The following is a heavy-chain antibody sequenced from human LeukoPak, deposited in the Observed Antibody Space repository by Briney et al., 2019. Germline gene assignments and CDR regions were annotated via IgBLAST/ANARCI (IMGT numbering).Heavy chain of an antibody. CDR3: AREDTRWAFDI. J-gene: IGHJ3*02. Sequence: GGSLRLSCAASGFTFSSYAMHWVRQAPGKGLEYVSAISSNGGSTYYANSVKGRFTISRDNSKNTLYLQMGSLRAEDMAVYYCAREDTRWAFDIWGQGTMVTVSS. D-gene: IGHD4-23*01. CDR1: GFTFSSYA. V-gene: IGHV3-64*01. CDR2: ISSNGGST.